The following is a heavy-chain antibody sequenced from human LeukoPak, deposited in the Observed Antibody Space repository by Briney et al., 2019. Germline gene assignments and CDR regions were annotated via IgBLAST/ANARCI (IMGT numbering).Heavy chain of an antibody. CDR2: INPNSGGT. Sequence: ASVKVSCKVSGYTLTELSMHWVRQAPGQGLEWMGWINPNSGGTNYAQKFQGRVTMTRDTSISTAYMELSRLRSDDTAVYYCARDPPYYYDSSGYLNYWGQGTLVTVSS. V-gene: IGHV1-2*02. CDR1: GYTLTELS. J-gene: IGHJ4*02. CDR3: ARDPPYYYDSSGYLNY. D-gene: IGHD3-22*01.